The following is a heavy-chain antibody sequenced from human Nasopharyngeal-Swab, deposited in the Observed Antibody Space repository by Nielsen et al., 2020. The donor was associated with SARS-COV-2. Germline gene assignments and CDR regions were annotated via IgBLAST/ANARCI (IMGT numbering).Heavy chain of an antibody. D-gene: IGHD2-21*01. CDR3: AKDQSINWFDP. J-gene: IGHJ5*02. CDR2: ISYDGSNK. V-gene: IGHV3-30*18. Sequence: WIRQLPGKGLEWVAVISYDGSNKYYADSVKGRFTISRDNSKNTLYLQMNSLRAEDTAVYYCAKDQSINWFDPWGQGTLVTVSS.